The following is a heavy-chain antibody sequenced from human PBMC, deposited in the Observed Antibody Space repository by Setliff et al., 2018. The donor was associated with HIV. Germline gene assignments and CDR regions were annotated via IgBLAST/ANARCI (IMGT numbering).Heavy chain of an antibody. J-gene: IGHJ4*02. V-gene: IGHV3-7*01. CDR2: IKQDGSEK. CDR1: GFTFSSYW. CDR3: ARGQTTAEY. Sequence: GGSLRLSCAASGFTFSSYWMSWVRQAPGKGLEWVGDIKQDGSEKSYVGSVKGRFTISRDNAKNSLYLQMSSLRAEDTAVYYCARGQTTAEYWGQGTLVTVSS. D-gene: IGHD4-17*01.